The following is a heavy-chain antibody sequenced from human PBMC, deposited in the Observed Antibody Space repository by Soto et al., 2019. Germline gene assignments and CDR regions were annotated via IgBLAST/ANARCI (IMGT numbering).Heavy chain of an antibody. CDR3: ARGRSSYGSGRGAFDI. CDR1: GGSISSYY. D-gene: IGHD3-10*01. V-gene: IGHV4-59*01. CDR2: IYYSGST. J-gene: IGHJ3*02. Sequence: SETLSLTCTVSGGSISSYYWSWIRQPPGKGLEWIGYIYYSGSTNYNPSLKSRVTISVDTSKNQFSLKLSSVTAADTAVYYCARGRSSYGSGRGAFDIWGQGTMVTVSS.